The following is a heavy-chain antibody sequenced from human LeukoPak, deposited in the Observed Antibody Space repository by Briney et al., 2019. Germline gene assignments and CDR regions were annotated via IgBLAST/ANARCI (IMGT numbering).Heavy chain of an antibody. V-gene: IGHV1-8*01. J-gene: IGHJ6*03. D-gene: IGHD3-10*01. CDR2: MNPNSGNT. CDR1: GYTFTSYD. Sequence: SVKVSCKASGYTFTSYDINWVRQATGQGLEGMGWMNPNSGNTGYAQKFQGRVTMTRNTSISTAYMELSSLRSEDTAVYYCARGRRGSGYYYMDVWGKGTTVTISS. CDR3: ARGRRGSGYYYMDV.